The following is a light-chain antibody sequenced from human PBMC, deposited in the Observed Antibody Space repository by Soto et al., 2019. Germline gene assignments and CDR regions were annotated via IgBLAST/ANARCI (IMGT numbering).Light chain of an antibody. J-gene: IGLJ1*01. CDR1: SSDIGINY. CDR3: AALDDSLSGYV. V-gene: IGLV1-47*01. CDR2: RDN. Sequence: QSVLTQPPSVSGTPGQRVNISCSGSSSDIGINYVYWYQQLPGTAPELLIFRDNQRPSGVPDRFSASKSGTSASLAISGLRAEDEADYYCAALDDSLSGYVFGTGTQLTVL.